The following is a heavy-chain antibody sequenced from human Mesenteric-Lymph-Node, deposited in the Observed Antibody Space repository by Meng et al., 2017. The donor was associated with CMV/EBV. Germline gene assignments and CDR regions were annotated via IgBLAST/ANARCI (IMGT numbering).Heavy chain of an antibody. V-gene: IGHV4-61*08. D-gene: IGHD2/OR15-2a*01. CDR1: GVSVTSGAYH. CDR3: AKSRSSTPGIVDD. CDR2: IYGTGIT. Sequence: QVQLQESGPGLVKPSETPSLTCFVSGVSVTSGAYHWSWIRQSPGKGLEWIGYIYGTGITIYNPSLKSRVTILLETSKNQFSLKLNSVTTADTAVYYCAKSRSSTPGIVDDWGQGTLVTVSS. J-gene: IGHJ4*02.